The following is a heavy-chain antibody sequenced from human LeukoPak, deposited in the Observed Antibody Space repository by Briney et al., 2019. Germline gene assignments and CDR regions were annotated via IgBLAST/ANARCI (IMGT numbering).Heavy chain of an antibody. CDR2: IYYTGNT. Sequence: SETLSLTCTVSGGSISSYYWTWIRQPPGKGLEWIGYIYYTGNTNYNPSLKSRVTISVATSKNQFSLKLSSVTAADTAVYYCASFSWGSGSYNQEAIWSWFDPWGQGTLVIVSS. CDR1: GGSISSYY. D-gene: IGHD3-10*01. V-gene: IGHV4-59*08. CDR3: ASFSWGSGSYNQEAIWSWFDP. J-gene: IGHJ5*02.